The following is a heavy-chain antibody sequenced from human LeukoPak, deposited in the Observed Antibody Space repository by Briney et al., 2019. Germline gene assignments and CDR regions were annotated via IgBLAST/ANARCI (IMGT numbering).Heavy chain of an antibody. CDR3: ARDYCSSTSCYFDY. V-gene: IGHV1-18*04. CDR1: GYTFTNYG. CDR2: ISAYNGNT. Sequence: ASVKVSCKASGYTFTNYGFTWVQQAPGQGLEWMGWISAYNGNTNYAQKLQGRVTMTTDTSTRTAYMELRSLRSDDTAVYYCARDYCSSTSCYFDYWGQGTLVTVSS. D-gene: IGHD2-2*01. J-gene: IGHJ4*02.